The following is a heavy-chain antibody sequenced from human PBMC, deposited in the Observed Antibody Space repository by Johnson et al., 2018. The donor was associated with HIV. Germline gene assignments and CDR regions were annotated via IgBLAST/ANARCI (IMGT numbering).Heavy chain of an antibody. CDR1: GFIFDVYA. D-gene: IGHD2-21*02. J-gene: IGHJ3*02. CDR2: MYSGGTT. CDR3: AKDWLRWVLTADAFDI. V-gene: IGHV3-NL1*01. Sequence: QVQLVESGGGLVQPGRSLRLSCAGSGFIFDVYAMHWVRHTPGKGLEWVSVMYSGGTTVPADSVHGRFTISIDNSKNTLYLQMNSLRAEDSAVYYCAKDWLRWVLTADAFDIWGQGTMVTVSS.